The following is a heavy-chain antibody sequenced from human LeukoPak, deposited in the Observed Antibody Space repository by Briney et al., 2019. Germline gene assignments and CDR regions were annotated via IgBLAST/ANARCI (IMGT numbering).Heavy chain of an antibody. Sequence: PGGSLRLSCAASGFTFSNFYMNWIRQAPGKGLEGVSYISGSGHTIYYADSVKGRFTISRDNAKNSLYLQMNSLRAEDTAVYYCARDKTAAAGMVTIPFDYWGQGTLVTVSS. D-gene: IGHD6-13*01. CDR3: ARDKTAAAGMVTIPFDY. CDR2: ISGSGHTI. V-gene: IGHV3-11*04. CDR1: GFTFSNFY. J-gene: IGHJ4*02.